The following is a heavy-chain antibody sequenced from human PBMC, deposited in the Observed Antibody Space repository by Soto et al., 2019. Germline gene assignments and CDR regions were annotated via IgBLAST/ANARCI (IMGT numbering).Heavy chain of an antibody. J-gene: IGHJ4*02. Sequence: ASVKVSCKASGYTFTSYGISWVRQAPGQGLEWMGWISAYNGNTNYAQKLKGRVTMTTDTSTSTAYMELRSLRSDDTAVYYCARDSTGADVLDYWGQGTLVTVSS. V-gene: IGHV1-18*01. CDR1: GYTFTSYG. CDR2: ISAYNGNT. D-gene: IGHD1-1*01. CDR3: ARDSTGADVLDY.